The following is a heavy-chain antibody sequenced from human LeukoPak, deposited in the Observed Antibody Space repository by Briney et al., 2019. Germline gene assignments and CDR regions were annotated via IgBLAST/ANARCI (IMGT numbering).Heavy chain of an antibody. J-gene: IGHJ3*02. CDR2: ISAYNGNT. CDR3: ARDYDYGANYDAFDI. V-gene: IGHV1-18*01. Sequence: ASVNVSCKASGYTFTRYGISWVRQAPGQGLEWMGWISAYNGNTNYAQKLQGRVTMTTDTSTRTAYMELRSLRSDDTAVYYCARDYDYGANYDAFDIWGQGTMVTVSS. D-gene: IGHD4/OR15-4a*01. CDR1: GYTFTRYG.